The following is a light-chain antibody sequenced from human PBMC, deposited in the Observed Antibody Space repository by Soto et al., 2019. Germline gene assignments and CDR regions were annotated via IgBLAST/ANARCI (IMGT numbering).Light chain of an antibody. CDR3: QQYYSYSWT. Sequence: AIRMTQSPSSFSASTGDRVTITCRASQGISSYLAWYQQKPGKAPKLLIYAASTLQSGLPSRFSGSGSGTDFTLTISCLQSEDFATYYCQQYYSYSWTFGQGTNVEIK. J-gene: IGKJ1*01. CDR1: QGISSY. V-gene: IGKV1-8*01. CDR2: AAS.